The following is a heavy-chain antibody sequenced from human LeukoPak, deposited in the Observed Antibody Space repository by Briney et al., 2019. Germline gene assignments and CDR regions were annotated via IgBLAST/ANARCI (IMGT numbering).Heavy chain of an antibody. J-gene: IGHJ4*02. Sequence: GSLRLSCAASGFTFDDYAMHWVRQAPGKGLEWIGEINHSGSTNYNPSLKSRVTISVDTSKNQFSLKLSSVTAADTAVYYCARGRRYRITIFGVVITKYYFDYWGQGTLVTVSS. CDR3: ARGRRYRITIFGVVITKYYFDY. D-gene: IGHD3-3*01. CDR1: GFTFDDYA. CDR2: INHSGST. V-gene: IGHV4-34*01.